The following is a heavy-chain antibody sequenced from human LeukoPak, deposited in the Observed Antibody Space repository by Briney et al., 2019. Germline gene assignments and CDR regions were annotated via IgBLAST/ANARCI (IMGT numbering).Heavy chain of an antibody. Sequence: SETLSLTCAVYGGSFSGYYWSWIRQPPGKGLEWIGEINHSGSTNYNPSLKSRVTISVDTSKNQFSLKLSSVTAADTAVYYCAREREKAYGDYVFPEYFQHWGQGTLVTVSS. CDR1: GGSFSGYY. D-gene: IGHD4-17*01. CDR2: INHSGST. J-gene: IGHJ1*01. V-gene: IGHV4-34*01. CDR3: AREREKAYGDYVFPEYFQH.